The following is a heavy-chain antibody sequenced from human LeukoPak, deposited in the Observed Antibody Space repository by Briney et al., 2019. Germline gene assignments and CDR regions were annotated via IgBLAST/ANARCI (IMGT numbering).Heavy chain of an antibody. D-gene: IGHD6-19*01. CDR2: ISGSGGST. V-gene: IGHV3-23*01. J-gene: IGHJ3*02. CDR1: GFTFSSYG. Sequence: SGGSLRLSCAASGFTFSSYGMSWVRQAPGKGLEWVSAISGSGGSTYYADSVKGRFTISRDNAKNSLYLQMNSLRAEDTAVYYCASSSGEAGMDAFDIWGQGTMVTVSS. CDR3: ASSSGEAGMDAFDI.